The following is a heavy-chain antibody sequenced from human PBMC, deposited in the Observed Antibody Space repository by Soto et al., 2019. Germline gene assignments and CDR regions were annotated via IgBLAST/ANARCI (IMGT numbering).Heavy chain of an antibody. CDR1: GFTFSSYA. Sequence: GGSLRLSCAASGFTFSSYAMSWVRQAPGKGLEWVSAISGSGGSTYYADSVKGRFTISRDNSKNTLDLQMNSLRAEDTAVYYCARDPNCGGYYLYGMDIWGQGTTVTVSS. V-gene: IGHV3-23*01. CDR3: ARDPNCGGYYLYGMDI. CDR2: ISGSGGST. D-gene: IGHD1-1*01. J-gene: IGHJ6*02.